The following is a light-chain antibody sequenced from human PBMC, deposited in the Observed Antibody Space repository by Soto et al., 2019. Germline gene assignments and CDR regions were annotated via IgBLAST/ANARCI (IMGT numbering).Light chain of an antibody. CDR2: GAS. Sequence: DIQLTQSPSLLSASVLDRVTITCRASHDISTYLAWYQQKPGKAPKLMIYGASTLQSGVPSRFSGSGSGTDFILTISRLETEDFTVYYCQQYGSSPSFGGGTKVDIK. CDR1: HDISTY. V-gene: IGKV1-9*01. J-gene: IGKJ4*01. CDR3: QQYGSSPS.